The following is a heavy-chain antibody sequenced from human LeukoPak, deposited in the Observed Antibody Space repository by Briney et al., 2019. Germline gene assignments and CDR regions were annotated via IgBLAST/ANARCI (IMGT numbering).Heavy chain of an antibody. J-gene: IGHJ4*02. CDR3: ARDSQCSGGSWFHYFDY. V-gene: IGHV4-31*03. CDR1: GGSISSGGSY. CDR2: IYYTGST. Sequence: PSQTLSLTCTVSGGSISSGGSYWSWIRQHPGKGLEWIGHIYYTGSTYYNPSLKSRVTISVGTSKNQFSLKLNSLTAADTAVYYCARDSQCSGGSWFHYFDYWGQGTLVTVSS. D-gene: IGHD2-15*01.